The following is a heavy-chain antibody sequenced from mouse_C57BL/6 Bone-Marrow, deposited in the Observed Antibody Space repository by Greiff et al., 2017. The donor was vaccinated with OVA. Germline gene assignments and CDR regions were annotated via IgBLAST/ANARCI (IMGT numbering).Heavy chain of an antibody. CDR3: TKITTVDHDFDY. CDR1: GYTFTSYW. CDR2: IYPGNSDT. J-gene: IGHJ2*01. V-gene: IGHV1-5*01. D-gene: IGHD1-1*01. Sequence: EVQLQQSGTVLARPGASVKMSCKTSGYTFTSYWMHWVKQRPGQGLEWIGAIYPGNSDTSYNQKFKGKAKLTAVTSASTAYMELSSLTNEDSAVYYCTKITTVDHDFDYWGQGTTLTVSS.